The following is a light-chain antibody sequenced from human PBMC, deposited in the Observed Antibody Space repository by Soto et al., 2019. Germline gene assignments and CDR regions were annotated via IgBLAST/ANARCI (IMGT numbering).Light chain of an antibody. CDR2: DAS. J-gene: IGKJ2*01. V-gene: IGKV3-15*01. Sequence: DIVMTQSPGTLSVSPGERATLSCRASHSVSSNLAWYQQKPGQAPRLLIYDASTRATGIPARFSGSGSGTDFTLSISSLQSEDFAVYFCQQYNTWPPYTFGQGTKLEI. CDR3: QQYNTWPPYT. CDR1: HSVSSN.